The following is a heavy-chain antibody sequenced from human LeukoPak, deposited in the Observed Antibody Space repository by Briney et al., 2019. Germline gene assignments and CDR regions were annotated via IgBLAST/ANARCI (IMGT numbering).Heavy chain of an antibody. CDR2: ISHSGT. Sequence: SETLSLTCTVSGNSISSSYYWGWIRQSPGKGLEWIGSISHSGTYYNPSLKSRVTISVDTSKNQFSLKLSSVTAADTAVYYCARGGSLSTIIDCDYWGQGTLVTVSS. V-gene: IGHV4-38-2*02. CDR3: ARGGSLSTIIDCDY. D-gene: IGHD5-24*01. J-gene: IGHJ4*02. CDR1: GNSISSSYY.